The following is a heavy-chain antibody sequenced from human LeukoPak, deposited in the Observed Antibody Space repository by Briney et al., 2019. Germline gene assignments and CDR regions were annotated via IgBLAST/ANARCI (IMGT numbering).Heavy chain of an antibody. CDR2: IIPIFGTA. V-gene: IGHV1-69*05. D-gene: IGHD3-22*01. J-gene: IGHJ4*02. CDR1: GGTFSSYA. CDR3: ARGQLQLWGAYYYDSSGYLDY. Sequence: ASVKVSCKASGGTFSSYAISWVRQAPGQGLEWMGRIIPIFGTANYAQKFQGRVTITTDESTSTAYMELSSLRSEDTAVYYCARGQLQLWGAYYYDSSGYLDYWGQGTLVTVSS.